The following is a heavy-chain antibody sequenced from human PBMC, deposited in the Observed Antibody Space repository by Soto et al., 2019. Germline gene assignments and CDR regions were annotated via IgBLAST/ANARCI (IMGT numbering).Heavy chain of an antibody. CDR1: GLTFNKAW. V-gene: IGHV3-74*01. CDR2: IDGDGIT. J-gene: IGHJ4*02. Sequence: GGSLRLSCVVSGLTFNKAWIHWVRQAPGKGLVWVSRIDGDGITSYADSVKGRFTISRDNAKNTLFLQMNSLTAEDTAVYCCSTVFDYWGQGILVTVSS. CDR3: STVFDY.